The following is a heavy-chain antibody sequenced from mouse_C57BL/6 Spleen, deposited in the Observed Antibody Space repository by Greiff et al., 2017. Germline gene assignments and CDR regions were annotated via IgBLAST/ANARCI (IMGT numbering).Heavy chain of an antibody. CDR3: ARDYYYGSSYDWYFDV. Sequence: EVQGVESGGGLVKPGGSLKLSCAASGFTFSDYGMHWVRQAPEKGLEWVAYISSGSSTIYYAAPVKGRFTISRDNAKNTLLLQMTSLRSEETAMYYCARDYYYGSSYDWYFDVWGTGTTVTVSS. CDR2: ISSGSSTI. J-gene: IGHJ1*03. V-gene: IGHV5-17*01. CDR1: GFTFSDYG. D-gene: IGHD1-1*01.